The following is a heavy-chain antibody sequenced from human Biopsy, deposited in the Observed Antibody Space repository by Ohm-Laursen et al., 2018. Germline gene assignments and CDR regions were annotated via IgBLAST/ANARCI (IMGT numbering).Heavy chain of an antibody. CDR2: IYYSGST. Sequence: GTLSLTCAVSGGSLSSYYWSWIRQPAGKGLEWIGYIYYSGSTNYNPSLKSRVTISVDTSKNQFSLRLTSVTAADTAVYYCARVAGGYAYYYGMDVWGQGTTVIVSS. J-gene: IGHJ6*02. CDR1: GGSLSSYY. D-gene: IGHD5-12*01. CDR3: ARVAGGYAYYYGMDV. V-gene: IGHV4-59*08.